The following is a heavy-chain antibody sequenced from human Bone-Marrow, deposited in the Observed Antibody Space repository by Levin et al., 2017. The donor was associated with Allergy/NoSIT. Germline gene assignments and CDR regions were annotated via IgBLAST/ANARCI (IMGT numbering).Heavy chain of an antibody. Sequence: SGPTLVKPTQTLTLTCTFSGFSLTTRGMCVSWIRQPPGKALEWLALLDWDDDKYYNTSLKTRLTISKDPSNNQVVLTMTNMDPVDTATYYCARTTYFDGSGSYSGRGWLDPWGPGTLVTVSS. D-gene: IGHD3-22*01. J-gene: IGHJ5*02. CDR1: GFSLTTRGMC. CDR2: LDWDDDK. CDR3: ARTTYFDGSGSYSGRGWLDP. V-gene: IGHV2-70*01.